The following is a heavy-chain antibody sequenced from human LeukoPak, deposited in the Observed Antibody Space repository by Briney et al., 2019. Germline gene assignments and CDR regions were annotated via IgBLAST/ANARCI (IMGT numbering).Heavy chain of an antibody. V-gene: IGHV3-48*03. CDR3: ARESGPIDY. CDR2: IGGSGSPK. Sequence: GGSLRLSCAASGFTFSSYEMIWVRQAPGKGLEWVSYIGGSGSPKYYADSVKGRFTVSRDNAKNSLYLQMNGLRAEDTAVYICARESGPIDYWGQGTLVTVSS. CDR1: GFTFSSYE. J-gene: IGHJ4*02.